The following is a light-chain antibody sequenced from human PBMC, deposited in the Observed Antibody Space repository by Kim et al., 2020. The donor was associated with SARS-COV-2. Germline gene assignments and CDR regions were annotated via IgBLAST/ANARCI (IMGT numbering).Light chain of an antibody. Sequence: DIQMTQSPSTLSASVGDRVTITCRASQSISGLLAWYQQKPGKAPKLLIDEASTLKSGVPSRFSASGSGTEFTLTISSLQPDDFATYYCQQYRSYPWTFGQGTKLEIK. V-gene: IGKV1-5*03. CDR2: EAS. J-gene: IGKJ1*01. CDR1: QSISGL. CDR3: QQYRSYPWT.